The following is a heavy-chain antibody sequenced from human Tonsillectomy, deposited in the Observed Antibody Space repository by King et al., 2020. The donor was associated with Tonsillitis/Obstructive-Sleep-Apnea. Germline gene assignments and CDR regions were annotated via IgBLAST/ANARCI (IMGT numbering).Heavy chain of an antibody. CDR1: GFTFSDYY. CDR3: ARAWSDGGYYFDN. CDR2: ISSGSNYT. J-gene: IGHJ4*02. V-gene: IGHV3-11*05. D-gene: IGHD3-16*01. Sequence: VQLVESGGGLVTPGGSLRLSSAASGFTFSDYYMSWIRQAPGKGLEWLSYISSGSNYTNYADSVKGRFTISRDNAKNSLYLEMNSLHAVDTAVYYCARAWSDGGYYFDNWGQGTLVTVSS.